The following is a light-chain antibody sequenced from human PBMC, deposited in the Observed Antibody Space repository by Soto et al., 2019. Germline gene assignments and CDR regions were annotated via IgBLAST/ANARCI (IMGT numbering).Light chain of an antibody. CDR3: QQYNSYSLT. J-gene: IGKJ4*01. V-gene: IGKV1-5*01. CDR2: DAS. Sequence: DIQMTQSPSTLSASVGDRVTITCRASQSISSWLAWYQQKPGKAPKLLIYDASSLESGVPSRLSGGGSGTEFTLTISSLQPDDFATYYCQQYNSYSLTFGGGTKVEI. CDR1: QSISSW.